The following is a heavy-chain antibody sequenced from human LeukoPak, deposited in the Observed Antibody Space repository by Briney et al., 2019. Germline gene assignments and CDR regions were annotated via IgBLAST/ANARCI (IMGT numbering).Heavy chain of an antibody. D-gene: IGHD3-10*01. CDR3: AGEASYYYGSGYAFDI. J-gene: IGHJ3*02. V-gene: IGHV3-48*03. Sequence: GGSLRLSCAASGFTFSSYEMNWVRQAPGKGLEWVSYISSSGSTIYYADSVKGRFTISRDNAKNSLYLQMNSLRAEDTAVYYCAGEASYYYGSGYAFDIWGQGTMVTVSS. CDR1: GFTFSSYE. CDR2: ISSSGSTI.